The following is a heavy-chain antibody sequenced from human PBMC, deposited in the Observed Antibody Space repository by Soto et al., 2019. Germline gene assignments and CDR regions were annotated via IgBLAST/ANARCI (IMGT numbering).Heavy chain of an antibody. D-gene: IGHD3-16*02. CDR3: AKDRYDYVWGSYHPPDY. J-gene: IGHJ4*02. CDR2: ISYDGSNK. CDR1: GFTFSSYG. V-gene: IGHV3-30*18. Sequence: QVQLVESGGGVVQPGRSLRLSCAASGFTFSSYGMHWVRQAPGKGLEWVAVISYDGSNKYYADSVKGRFTISRDNSKNTRYLQMNSLRAEDTAVYYCAKDRYDYVWGSYHPPDYWGQGTLVTVSS.